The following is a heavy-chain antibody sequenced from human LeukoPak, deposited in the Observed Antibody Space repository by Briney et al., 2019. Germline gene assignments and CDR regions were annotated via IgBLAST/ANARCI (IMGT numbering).Heavy chain of an antibody. Sequence: GGSLRLSCAASGFTFTNYWMTWVRQAPGKRLEWLADIKPDETEKYYIDSGKGRFTISRDNAKNSLFRQMDSLRAEDTAVYYCVREYLSGSSEPDYWGQGTLVTVSS. CDR3: VREYLSGSSEPDY. D-gene: IGHD3-10*01. V-gene: IGHV3-7*01. CDR1: GFTFTNYW. CDR2: IKPDETEK. J-gene: IGHJ4*02.